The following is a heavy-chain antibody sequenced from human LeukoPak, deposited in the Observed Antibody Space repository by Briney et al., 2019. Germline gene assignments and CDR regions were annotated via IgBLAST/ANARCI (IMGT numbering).Heavy chain of an antibody. D-gene: IGHD1-14*01. CDR2: IYPGDSDT. CDR1: GYSFTSYW. Sequence: GESLKISCKGSGYSFTSYWIGWVRQMPGKGLEWMGIIYPGDSDTRYSPSFRGQVTISADKSISTAYLQWSSLKASDTAMYYCAGHSRYRQRTYYFDYWGQGTLVTVSS. J-gene: IGHJ4*02. CDR3: AGHSRYRQRTYYFDY. V-gene: IGHV5-51*01.